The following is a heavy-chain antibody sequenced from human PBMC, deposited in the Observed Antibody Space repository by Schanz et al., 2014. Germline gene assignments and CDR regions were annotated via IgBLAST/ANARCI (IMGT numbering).Heavy chain of an antibody. CDR2: IGNGGVTI. D-gene: IGHD3-10*01. CDR3: ARIGGSDFDY. J-gene: IGHJ4*02. Sequence: EVQLVESGGGLVQPGGSLRLSCSASGFTFSIYAMHWVRQAPGRGLEWVSYIGNGGVTIYYADSVKGRFTISRDNSKNSLYLQMNSLRAEDTAVYYCARIGGSDFDYWAQGTLVTVSS. V-gene: IGHV3-48*04. CDR1: GFTFSIYA.